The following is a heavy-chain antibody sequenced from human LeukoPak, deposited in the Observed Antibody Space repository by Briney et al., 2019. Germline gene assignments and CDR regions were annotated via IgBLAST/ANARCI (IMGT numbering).Heavy chain of an antibody. V-gene: IGHV1-3*01. CDR2: VNGGDGNT. D-gene: IGHD6-6*01. J-gene: IGHJ3*02. Sequence: ASVKVSCKASGYNFAGYAMHWVRQAPGQSLEWMGRVNGGDGNTKYSQNFQGRITITRDTSASTGYMELSSLTSDDTAVYYCARMSFLKQRTPPRPDDAFDIWGQGTMTTVSS. CDR3: ARMSFLKQRTPPRPDDAFDI. CDR1: GYNFAGYA.